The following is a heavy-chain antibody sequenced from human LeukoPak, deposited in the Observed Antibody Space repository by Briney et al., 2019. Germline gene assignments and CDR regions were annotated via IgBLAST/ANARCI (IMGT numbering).Heavy chain of an antibody. J-gene: IGHJ4*02. CDR1: GFTFSSYD. Sequence: PGGSLRLSCAASGFTFSSYDMYWVRQAPGKGLEWLAAIWYDAGNKYYVDSVKGRFTISRGNSKSTLFLQMNSVRAEDTAVYYCVRREVGTFDYWGQGTLVTVSS. CDR2: IWYDAGNK. CDR3: VRREVGTFDY. D-gene: IGHD1-1*01. V-gene: IGHV3-33*01.